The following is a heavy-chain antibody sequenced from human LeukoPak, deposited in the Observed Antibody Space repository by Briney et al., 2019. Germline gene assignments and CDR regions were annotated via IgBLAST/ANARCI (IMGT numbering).Heavy chain of an antibody. D-gene: IGHD3-10*01. Sequence: SETLSLTCAVYGGSFSGYYWSWIRQPPGKGLEWIGEINHSGSTNYNPSLKSRVTISVDTSKNRFSLKLSSVTAADTAVYYCARGELLWFGELLWKYNWFDPWGQGTLVTVSS. CDR3: ARGELLWFGELLWKYNWFDP. CDR1: GGSFSGYY. V-gene: IGHV4-34*01. CDR2: INHSGST. J-gene: IGHJ5*02.